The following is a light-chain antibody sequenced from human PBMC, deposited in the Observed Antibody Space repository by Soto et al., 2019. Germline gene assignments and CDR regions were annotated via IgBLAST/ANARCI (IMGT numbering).Light chain of an antibody. Sequence: QSVLTQSPSMSGAPGQRVTMSCTGSSSNLGAGYDVHWYQRLPGAAPKLLIYDNTHRPSGVPNRFSGSKSGTSASLAITGLQAEDEADYYCQSYDSGLSGHWVFGGGTKVTVL. V-gene: IGLV1-40*01. CDR2: DNT. J-gene: IGLJ3*02. CDR1: SSNLGAGYD. CDR3: QSYDSGLSGHWV.